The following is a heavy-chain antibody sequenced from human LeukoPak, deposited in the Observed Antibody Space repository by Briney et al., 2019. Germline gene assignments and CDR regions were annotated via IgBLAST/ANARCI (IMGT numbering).Heavy chain of an antibody. CDR1: GFTFSSYA. D-gene: IGHD4-17*01. CDR3: ARDRQSYGDSLIGFGDA. V-gene: IGHV3-20*04. CDR2: INWNGGST. J-gene: IGHJ3*01. Sequence: GGSLRLSCAASGFTFSSYAMSWVRQAPGKGLEWVSGINWNGGSTGYADSVKGRFTISRDNAKNSLYLQMNSLRAEDTALYYCARDRQSYGDSLIGFGDAWGQGTMVTVSS.